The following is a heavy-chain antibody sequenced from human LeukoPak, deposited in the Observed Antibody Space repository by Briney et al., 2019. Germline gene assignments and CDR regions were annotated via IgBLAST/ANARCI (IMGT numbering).Heavy chain of an antibody. V-gene: IGHV1-8*01. CDR1: GYTFTSYD. CDR2: MNPNRGNT. CDR3: ARGQYYYDSSGSFPFDY. D-gene: IGHD3-22*01. J-gene: IGHJ4*02. Sequence: GASVKVSCKASGYTFTSYDINWVRQATGQGLEWMGWMNPNRGNTGYAQKFQGRVTMTRNTSISTAYMELSSLRSEDTAVYYCARGQYYYDSSGSFPFDYWGQGTLVTVSS.